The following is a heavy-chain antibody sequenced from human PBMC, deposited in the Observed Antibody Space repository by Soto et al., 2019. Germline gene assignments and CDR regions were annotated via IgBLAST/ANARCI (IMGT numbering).Heavy chain of an antibody. CDR1: GGSISSGDYY. CDR2: IYYSGST. CDR3: ARAAARYYYYGMDV. V-gene: IGHV4-30-4*01. D-gene: IGHD6-13*01. J-gene: IGHJ6*02. Sequence: SETLSLTCTVSGGSISSGDYYWSWIRQPPGKGLEWIGYIYYSGSTYYNPSLKSRVTISVDTSKNQFSLKLSSVTAADTAVYYCARAAARYYYYGMDVWGQGTPVTVYS.